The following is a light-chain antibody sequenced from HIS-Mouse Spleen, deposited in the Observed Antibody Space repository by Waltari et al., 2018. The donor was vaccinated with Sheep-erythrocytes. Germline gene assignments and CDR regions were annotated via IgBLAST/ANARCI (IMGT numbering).Light chain of an antibody. Sequence: QSALTQPASVSGSPGQSITISCTGTSSDVGSYNLVSWYQQHPGKAPKHMIYEGSKRPSGVSHSFSGSKSGNTASLTISGLQAEDEADYYCCSYAGSSTPWVFGGGTKLTVL. J-gene: IGLJ3*02. CDR1: SSDVGSYNL. CDR2: EGS. V-gene: IGLV2-23*01. CDR3: CSYAGSSTPWV.